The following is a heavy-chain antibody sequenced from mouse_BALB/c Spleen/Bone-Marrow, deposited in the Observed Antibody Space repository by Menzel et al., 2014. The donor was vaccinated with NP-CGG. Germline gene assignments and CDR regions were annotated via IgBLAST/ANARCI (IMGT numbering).Heavy chain of an antibody. V-gene: IGHV2-6*02. D-gene: IGHD1-3*01. CDR3: ARRGDNRAMDY. CDR1: GFSLXSYG. J-gene: IGHJ4*01. CDR2: IWSDGST. Sequence: VKLQESGPGLVAPSQSLSITCTVSGFSLXSYGVHWVRQPPGKGLEWLVVIWSDGSTSYNSALKSRLSISKDNSKSQVFLKMNSLQTDDTAMYYCARRGDNRAMDYWGQGTSVTVSS.